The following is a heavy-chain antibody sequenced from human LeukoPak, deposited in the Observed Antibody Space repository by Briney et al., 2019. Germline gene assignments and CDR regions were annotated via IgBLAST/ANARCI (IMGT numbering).Heavy chain of an antibody. Sequence: GGSLRLSCAGSGFAFGTYAMSWVRQAPGMGLEWGSSISANGQATYYADSVEGRFTISRDNSKNTLYLQPNSLRAEDTATYYCARDPYHPILYRLAYWGQGTLVTVSS. V-gene: IGHV3-23*01. D-gene: IGHD3-16*02. CDR3: ARDPYHPILYRLAY. CDR2: ISANGQAT. CDR1: GFAFGTYA. J-gene: IGHJ4*02.